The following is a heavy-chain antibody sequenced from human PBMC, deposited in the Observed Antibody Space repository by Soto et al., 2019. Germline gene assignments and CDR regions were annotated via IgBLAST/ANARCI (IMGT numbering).Heavy chain of an antibody. D-gene: IGHD6-19*01. V-gene: IGHV1-69*02. J-gene: IGHJ4*02. CDR3: ASHPGYSSGWGDYGVGY. Sequence: GASVKVSCKASGGTFSSYTISWVRQAPGQGLEWMGRIIPILGVANYAQKFQGRVTITADKSTSTAYMELSSLRSEDTAVYYCASHPGYSSGWGDYGVGYWGQGTLVTVSS. CDR2: IIPILGVA. CDR1: GGTFSSYT.